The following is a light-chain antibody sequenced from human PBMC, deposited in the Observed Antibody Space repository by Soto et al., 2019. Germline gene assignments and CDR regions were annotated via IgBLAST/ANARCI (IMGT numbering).Light chain of an antibody. Sequence: EIVLTQSPATLSLSPGERATLSCRASQSVSSYLAWYQQKPCQAPRLLIYDASKRATGIPARFSGSGFGTDYTLTISSLEPEDFAVYYCQQRSKWRTFGQGTKVDIK. J-gene: IGKJ1*01. CDR1: QSVSSY. CDR3: QQRSKWRT. CDR2: DAS. V-gene: IGKV3-11*01.